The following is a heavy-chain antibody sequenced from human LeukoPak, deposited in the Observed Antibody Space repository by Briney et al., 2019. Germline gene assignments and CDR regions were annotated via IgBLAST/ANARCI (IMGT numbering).Heavy chain of an antibody. V-gene: IGHV4-4*07. CDR1: GGSISSYY. Sequence: PSETLSLTCTVSGGSISSYYWSWIRQPAGKGLEWIGRIYTSGSTNYNPSLKSRVTMSVDTSKNQFSLKLSSVTAADTAVYYCASNYYDSSGYYRFFDYWGQGTLVTVSS. CDR3: ASNYYDSSGYYRFFDY. J-gene: IGHJ4*02. D-gene: IGHD3-22*01. CDR2: IYTSGST.